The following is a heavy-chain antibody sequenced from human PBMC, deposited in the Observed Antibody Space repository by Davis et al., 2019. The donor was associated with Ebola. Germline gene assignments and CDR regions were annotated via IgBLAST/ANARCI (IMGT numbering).Heavy chain of an antibody. CDR1: GGSFSSYY. D-gene: IGHD1-14*01. CDR3: ARVGNPHYYYGMDV. J-gene: IGHJ6*02. CDR2: IYYSGST. V-gene: IGHV4-39*07. Sequence: SQTLSLTCAVYGGSFSSYYWGWIRQPPGKGLEWIGSIYYSGSTYYNPSLKSRVTISVDTSKNQFSLKLSSVTAADTAVYYCARVGNPHYYYGMDVWGQGTTVTVSS.